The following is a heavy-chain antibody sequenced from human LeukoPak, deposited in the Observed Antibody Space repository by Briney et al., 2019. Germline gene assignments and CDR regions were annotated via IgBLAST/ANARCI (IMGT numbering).Heavy chain of an antibody. Sequence: SETLSLTCTVPGGSISSYYWSWIRQPPGKGLEWIGYIYYSGSTNYNPSLKSRVTISVDTSKNQFSLKLSSVTAADTAVYYCASLWYGSGSYTQEYYFDYWGQGTLVTVSS. V-gene: IGHV4-59*01. CDR2: IYYSGST. CDR1: GGSISSYY. J-gene: IGHJ4*02. D-gene: IGHD3-10*01. CDR3: ASLWYGSGSYTQEYYFDY.